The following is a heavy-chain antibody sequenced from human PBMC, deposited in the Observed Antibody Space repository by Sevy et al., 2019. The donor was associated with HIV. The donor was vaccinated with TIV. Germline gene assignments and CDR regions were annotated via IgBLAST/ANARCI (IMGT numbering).Heavy chain of an antibody. V-gene: IGHV1-18*01. Sequence: ASVKVSCKASGYTFTSYGISWVRQAPGQGLEWMGWISAYNGNTNYAQKLQGRVTMTTDTSTSTAYMELRSLRSDDTAVYYCAGGRDSYAGEASAFDYWGQGTLVTVSS. CDR3: AGGRDSYAGEASAFDY. CDR2: ISAYNGNT. J-gene: IGHJ4*02. D-gene: IGHD5-18*01. CDR1: GYTFTSYG.